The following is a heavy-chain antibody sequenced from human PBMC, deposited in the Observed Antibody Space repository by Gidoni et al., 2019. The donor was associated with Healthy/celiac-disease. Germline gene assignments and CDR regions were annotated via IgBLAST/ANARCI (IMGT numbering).Heavy chain of an antibody. J-gene: IGHJ4*02. V-gene: IGHV3-15*01. CDR3: TTDLRDIVLMVYAMNFDY. CDR1: GFPFSNSW. CDR2: IKSKTDGGTT. Sequence: EVQLFESGGGLVKPGGSLRLSCAASGFPFSNSWLRWVRQAPGKGLEWVGRIKSKTDGGTTDYAAPVKGRFTISRDDSKNTLYLQMNSLKTEDTAVYYCTTDLRDIVLMVYAMNFDYWGQGTLVTVSS. D-gene: IGHD2-8*01.